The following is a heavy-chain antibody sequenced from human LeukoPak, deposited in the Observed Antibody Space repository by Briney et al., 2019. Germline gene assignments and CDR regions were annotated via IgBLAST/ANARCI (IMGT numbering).Heavy chain of an antibody. Sequence: ASVKVSCKASGYTFTSFGISWVRQAPGQGLDWMGWISPYNGNTNYAQKFQGRVTMTTDTSTNTAYMELRSLRFDDTAVYYCARDEILGELSLYPTEWGQGTLVTVYS. CDR3: ARDEILGELSLYPTE. D-gene: IGHD3-16*02. J-gene: IGHJ4*02. V-gene: IGHV1-18*01. CDR1: GYTFTSFG. CDR2: ISPYNGNT.